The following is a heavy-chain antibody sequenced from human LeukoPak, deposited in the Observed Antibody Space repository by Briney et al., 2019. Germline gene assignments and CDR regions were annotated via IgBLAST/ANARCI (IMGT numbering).Heavy chain of an antibody. CDR3: ARARYVNSFYAFDI. CDR2: LSKSGNT. J-gene: IGHJ3*02. Sequence: SETLSLTCTVSGGSISSYYWSWIRLPPGKGLEWVGCLSKSGNTNYSPSLKSRVTIFGDTSKNQFFLKLSSVTAADTAVYYCARARYVNSFYAFDIWGQGTLVTVSS. D-gene: IGHD3-9*01. V-gene: IGHV4-59*01. CDR1: GGSISSYY.